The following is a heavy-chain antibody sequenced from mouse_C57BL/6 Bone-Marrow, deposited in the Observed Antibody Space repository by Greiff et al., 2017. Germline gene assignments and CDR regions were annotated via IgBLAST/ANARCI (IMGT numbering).Heavy chain of an antibody. CDR2: INPNNGGT. CDR1: GYTFTDYY. V-gene: IGHV1-26*01. J-gene: IGHJ4*01. Sequence: VQLQQSGPELVKPGASVKISCKASGYTFTDYYMNWVKQSHGKSLEWIGDINPNNGGTSYNQKFKGKATLTVDKSSSTAYMELRSLTSEDSAVYYCARPIYSLDYYAMDYWGQGTSVTVSS. CDR3: ARPIYSLDYYAMDY. D-gene: IGHD2-1*01.